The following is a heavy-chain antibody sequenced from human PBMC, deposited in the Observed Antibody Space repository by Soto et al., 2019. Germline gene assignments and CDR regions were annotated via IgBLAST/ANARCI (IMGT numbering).Heavy chain of an antibody. CDR1: GGTSTRYA. V-gene: IGHV1-69*06. CDR2: IVPMFGTS. CDR3: NRGSEYDFWSGYL. D-gene: IGHD3-3*01. Sequence: QERLVQSGAEVRKPGSSVKVSCKVTGGTSTRYAINWVRQAPGQGLEWMGGIVPMFGTSKYAQKFQGRVTITADTSTNIAYMELRSLRSEDAAVYYCNRGSEYDFWSGYLWGQGTLVSVSS. J-gene: IGHJ4*02.